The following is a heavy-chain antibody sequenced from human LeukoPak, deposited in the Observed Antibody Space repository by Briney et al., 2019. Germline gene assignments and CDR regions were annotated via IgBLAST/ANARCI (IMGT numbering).Heavy chain of an antibody. V-gene: IGHV1-18*01. D-gene: IGHD2-21*01. CDR1: GYTFSSYG. Sequence: ASVKVSCKASGYTFSSYGFTWVRQAPGQGLEWMGWISANNANTNYAQKFQGRVTMTTDTSTSTAYMELRTLRSDDTAVYYCASGPRYSLFDYWGQGTLVTVSS. CDR3: ASGPRYSLFDY. J-gene: IGHJ4*02. CDR2: ISANNANT.